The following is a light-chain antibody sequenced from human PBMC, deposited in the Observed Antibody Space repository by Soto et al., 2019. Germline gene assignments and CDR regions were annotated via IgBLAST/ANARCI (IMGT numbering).Light chain of an antibody. V-gene: IGKV3-20*01. Sequence: EIVLTQSPGTLSLSPGERATLSCRASQSVASNYLGWYQQKPDQAPRLLICGASSRATGIPDRFSGSGSGTDFTLTISRLEPEDFAVYFCQQYGNSPRTFGQGTRLEIK. CDR3: QQYGNSPRT. CDR1: QSVASNY. J-gene: IGKJ5*01. CDR2: GAS.